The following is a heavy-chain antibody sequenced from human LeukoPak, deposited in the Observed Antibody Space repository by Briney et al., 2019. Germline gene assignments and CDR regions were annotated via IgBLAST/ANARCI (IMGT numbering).Heavy chain of an antibody. J-gene: IGHJ6*02. Sequence: PGGSLKLSCAASGFTFSASPIHWVRQAPGKGLEWVGRIRSKGHSYATTCAGSLKGRCTVSRDDSENTAYLQMDSLKTEDTAVYYCARRVGDSYFYGMDLWGQGTPVTVSS. D-gene: IGHD5/OR15-5a*01. CDR3: ARRVGDSYFYGMDL. CDR1: GFTFSASP. V-gene: IGHV3-73*01. CDR2: IRSKGHSYAT.